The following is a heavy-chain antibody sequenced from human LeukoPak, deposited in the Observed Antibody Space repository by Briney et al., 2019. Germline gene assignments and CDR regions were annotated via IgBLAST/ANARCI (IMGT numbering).Heavy chain of an antibody. Sequence: ASVTVSCKASGYTFTSYGISWVRQMPGKGLEWMGIIYPGDSDTRYSPSFQGQVTISADKSISTAYLQWSSLKASDTAMYYCARLITMVRGVMGYFDYWGQGTLVTVSS. CDR1: GYTFTSYG. J-gene: IGHJ4*02. CDR2: IYPGDSDT. V-gene: IGHV5-51*01. D-gene: IGHD3-10*01. CDR3: ARLITMVRGVMGYFDY.